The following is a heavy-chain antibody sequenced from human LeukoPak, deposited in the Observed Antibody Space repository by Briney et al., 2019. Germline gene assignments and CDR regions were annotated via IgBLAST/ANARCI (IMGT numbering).Heavy chain of an antibody. CDR3: ARDSIAVAGDYYYGMDV. CDR1: GGSISSYY. J-gene: IGHJ6*02. CDR2: IYTCGST. D-gene: IGHD6-19*01. V-gene: IGHV4-4*07. Sequence: PSETLSLTCTVSGGSISSYYWSWIRQPAGKGLEWIGRIYTCGSTNYNPSLKSRVTMSVDTSKNQFSLRLSSVTAADTAVYYCARDSIAVAGDYYYGMDVWGQGTTVTVSS.